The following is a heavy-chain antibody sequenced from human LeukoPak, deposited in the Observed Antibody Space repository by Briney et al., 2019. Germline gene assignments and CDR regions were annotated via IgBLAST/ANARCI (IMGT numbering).Heavy chain of an antibody. D-gene: IGHD5-18*01. CDR2: IYYSVST. V-gene: IGHV4-59*01. Sequence: SETLSLTCTVSGGSISTYYWSWIRQPPGKGLEWIGYIYYSVSTNHNPSLKSRVTISVDTSKNQFSLKLSSVTAADTAVYYCARSSGGYSYGVDYWGQGTLVTVSS. CDR1: GGSISTYY. J-gene: IGHJ4*02. CDR3: ARSSGGYSYGVDY.